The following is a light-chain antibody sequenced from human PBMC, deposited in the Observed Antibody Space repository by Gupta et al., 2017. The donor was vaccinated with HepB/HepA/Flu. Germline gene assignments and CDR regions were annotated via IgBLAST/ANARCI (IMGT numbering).Light chain of an antibody. CDR2: RAS. CDR1: QIISGR. J-gene: IGKJ1*01. CDR3: QQDKTYWT. Sequence: DIQMTQSPSTLYASIGDTVTITCRASQIISGRLAWYQQKPGKAPKLLIWRASTLESGVPRRFSGSASGTEFTLTISGLQPDDFAAYYCQQDKTYWTFGQGTKVEIE. V-gene: IGKV1-5*03.